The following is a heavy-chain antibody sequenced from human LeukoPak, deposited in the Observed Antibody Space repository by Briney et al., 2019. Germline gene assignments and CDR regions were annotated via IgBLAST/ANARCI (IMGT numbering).Heavy chain of an antibody. D-gene: IGHD3-9*01. Sequence: ASVKVSCKTSGYTFPTYGLSWVRQAPGQGLEWMGWIYGYNGNTNYAPKFQDRVTMTTDTSTRTAYMELKNLRSDDTAVYYCALGDILTGYWAEYFVYWGQGTLVAVSS. CDR3: ALGDILTGYWAEYFVY. CDR2: IYGYNGNT. J-gene: IGHJ4*02. CDR1: GYTFPTYG. V-gene: IGHV1-18*01.